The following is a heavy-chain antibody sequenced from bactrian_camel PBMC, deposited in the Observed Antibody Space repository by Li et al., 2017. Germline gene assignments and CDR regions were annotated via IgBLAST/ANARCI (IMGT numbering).Heavy chain of an antibody. Sequence: QLVESGGGLVQPGGSLRLSCAASGFDFSSYLMSWVRQAPGKGLEWVSGINVGGSLTYYADSVKGRFTISRDNAKNTLYRQLNSLETEDTAMYYCAQRGGWYQYNYWGQGTQVTVS. CDR1: GFDFSSYL. V-gene: IGHV3S1*01. D-gene: IGHD6*01. CDR2: INVGGSLT. J-gene: IGHJ4*01. CDR3: AQRGGWYQYNY.